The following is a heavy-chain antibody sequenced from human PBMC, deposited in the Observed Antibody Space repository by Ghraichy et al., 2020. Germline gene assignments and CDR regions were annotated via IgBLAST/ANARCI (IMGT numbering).Heavy chain of an antibody. Sequence: SCAASGFTFSTFSMNWVRQAPGKGLEWVSYISSGSTNIKYANSVKGRFTISRDNAKNSLFLQMNSLRDEDTALYYCVRDTPRRYDLWGQGTLVTVSS. CDR3: VRDTPRRYDL. CDR2: ISSGSTNI. CDR1: GFTFSTFS. V-gene: IGHV3-48*02. J-gene: IGHJ5*02. D-gene: IGHD2-15*01.